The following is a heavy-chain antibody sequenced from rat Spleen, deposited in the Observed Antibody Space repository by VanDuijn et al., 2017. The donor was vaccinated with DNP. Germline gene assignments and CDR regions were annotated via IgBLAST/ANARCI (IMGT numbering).Heavy chain of an antibody. Sequence: VQVVESGGGLVQPEESLTISCAASGFTFSSAAMYWVRQAPGKGLEWVARIRTGPYNYATDYADSVRGRVTISRDDSKSMVYLQMVNLKTEDSAMYYCTRAYYGSPFDYWGQGVMVTVSS. CDR1: GFTFSSAA. J-gene: IGHJ2*01. V-gene: IGHV10-5*01. D-gene: IGHD1-7*01. CDR3: TRAYYGSPFDY. CDR2: IRTGPYNYAT.